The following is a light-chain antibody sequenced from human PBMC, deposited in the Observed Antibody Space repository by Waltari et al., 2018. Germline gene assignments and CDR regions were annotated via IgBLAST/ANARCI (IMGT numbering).Light chain of an antibody. CDR1: RSVSSY. CDR3: QQRSNWPPT. J-gene: IGKJ3*01. V-gene: IGKV3-11*01. Sequence: EIVLTQSPATLSLSPGERATLSCRASRSVSSYLAWYQQKPGQAPRLLIYDASSRATSIPARFSGSASGTDFTLTISSLEPEDFAVYYCQQRSNWPPTFGPGTKVDIK. CDR2: DAS.